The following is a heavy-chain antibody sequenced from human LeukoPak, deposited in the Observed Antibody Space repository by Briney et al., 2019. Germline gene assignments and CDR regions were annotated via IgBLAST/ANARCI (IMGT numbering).Heavy chain of an antibody. J-gene: IGHJ4*02. V-gene: IGHV3-23*01. CDR2: ISSSGDDP. Sequence: GGSLRLSCEASGFRFSNYAMSWVRQAPGKGLEWVSAISSSGDDPFYADSVKGRFTVSRDNSQNTLYLQMNSLRAEDTAVYYCARFMGKPYWGQGTLVTVSS. CDR3: ARFMGKPY. D-gene: IGHD7-27*01. CDR1: GFRFSNYA.